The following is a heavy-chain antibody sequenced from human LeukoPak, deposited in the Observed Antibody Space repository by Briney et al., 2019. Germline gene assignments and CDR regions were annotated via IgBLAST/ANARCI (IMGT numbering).Heavy chain of an antibody. D-gene: IGHD3-22*01. Sequence: SETLSLTCAVYGGSSSGYYWSWIRQPPGKGLEWIGEINHSGSTNYNPSLKSRVTISVDTSKNQFSLKLSSVTAADTAVYYCARGRTLFYYYDSSGYYAEYFQHWGQGTLVTVSS. CDR1: GGSSSGYY. V-gene: IGHV4-34*01. CDR2: INHSGST. CDR3: ARGRTLFYYYDSSGYYAEYFQH. J-gene: IGHJ1*01.